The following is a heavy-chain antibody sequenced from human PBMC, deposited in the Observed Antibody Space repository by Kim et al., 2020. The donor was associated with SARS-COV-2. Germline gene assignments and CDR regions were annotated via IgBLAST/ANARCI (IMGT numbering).Heavy chain of an antibody. J-gene: IGHJ5*02. D-gene: IGHD6-13*01. CDR2: INHSGST. Sequence: SETLSLTCAVYGGSFSGYYWSWIRQPPGKGLEWIGEINHSGSTNYNPSLKSRVTISVDTSKNQFSLKLSSVTAADTAVYYCARGPGRIAAAGRGRYFWFDPWGQGTLVTVSS. V-gene: IGHV4-34*01. CDR1: GGSFSGYY. CDR3: ARGPGRIAAAGRGRYFWFDP.